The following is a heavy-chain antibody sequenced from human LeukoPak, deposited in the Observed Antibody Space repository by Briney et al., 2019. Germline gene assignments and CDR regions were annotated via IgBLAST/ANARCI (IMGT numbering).Heavy chain of an antibody. CDR3: GRGYVPYYFDR. CDR1: GGSISGYY. D-gene: IGHD3-22*01. J-gene: IGHJ4*02. V-gene: IGHV4-59*08. Sequence: SETLSLTCTVSGGSISGYYWSWIRQPPGKGLEWIGDVHYRGSTNSNPSLKSRVTISIQTSKNQFSLKLTSVTAADTAVYFCGRGYVPYYFDRWGQGILVTVSS. CDR2: VHYRGST.